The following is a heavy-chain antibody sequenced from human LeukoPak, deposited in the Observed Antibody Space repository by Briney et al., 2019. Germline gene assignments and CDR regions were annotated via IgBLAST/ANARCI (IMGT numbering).Heavy chain of an antibody. J-gene: IGHJ3*02. CDR2: IRYDGSNT. CDR3: TKSVESNSSWGAFDI. V-gene: IGHV3-30*02. CDR1: GFIFSTYG. D-gene: IGHD6-6*01. Sequence: GGSLRLSCAASGFIFSTYGMHWVRQAPGKGLEWVAFIRYDGSNTYYADSVKGRFIISRDNSKNTLYLQMNSQRSEDTALYYCTKSVESNSSWGAFDIWGQGTMVTVSS.